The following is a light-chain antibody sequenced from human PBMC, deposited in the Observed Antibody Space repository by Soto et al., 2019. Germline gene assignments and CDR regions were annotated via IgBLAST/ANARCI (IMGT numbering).Light chain of an antibody. V-gene: IGKV1-5*03. J-gene: IGKJ1*01. CDR2: KAS. CDR1: QSISSW. Sequence: DIQMTQSPSTLSASVGDRVTITCRASQSISSWLAWYQQKPGKAPKLLIYKASILESGVPSRFSGSGSGTEVTITVSSLQPDDFATYSCQQYNSYFTWTFGKGTKVDIK. CDR3: QQYNSYFTWT.